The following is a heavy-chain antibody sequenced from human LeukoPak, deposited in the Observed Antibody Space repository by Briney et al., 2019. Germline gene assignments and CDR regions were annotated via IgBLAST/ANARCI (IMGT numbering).Heavy chain of an antibody. CDR3: ARGPHYYGSGRPNYYYYYGMDV. CDR1: GGFFSGYY. CDR2: INHSGST. V-gene: IGHV4-34*01. Sequence: PSETVSLTRAVYGGFFSGYYWSWIRQPPGKGLEWIGGINHSGSTNYNPSLKSRVTISVDTSKNQFSLKLSSVTAADTAVYYCARGPHYYGSGRPNYYYYYGMDVWGQGTTVTVSS. J-gene: IGHJ6*02. D-gene: IGHD3-10*01.